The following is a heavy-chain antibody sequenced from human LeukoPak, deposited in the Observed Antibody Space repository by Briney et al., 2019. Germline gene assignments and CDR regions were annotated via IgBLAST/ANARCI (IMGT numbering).Heavy chain of an antibody. V-gene: IGHV1-18*01. CDR2: ISGHNDDA. CDR3: ARGRRQQLAGASPRYYYYYMDV. D-gene: IGHD6-13*01. J-gene: IGHJ6*03. Sequence: ASVKVSCKASGYTFTSYAISWVRQAPGQGLEWMGWISGHNDDANYAQRLQGRVTMTTDTSTSTAYMELRSLRSDDTAVYYCARGRRQQLAGASPRYYYYYMDVWGKGTTVTVSS. CDR1: GYTFTSYA.